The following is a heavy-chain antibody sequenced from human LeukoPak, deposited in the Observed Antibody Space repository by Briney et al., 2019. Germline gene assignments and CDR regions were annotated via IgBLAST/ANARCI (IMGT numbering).Heavy chain of an antibody. CDR2: IYYTGST. CDR1: GGPIRSYF. D-gene: IGHD3-10*01. Sequence: KPSETLSLTCTVSGGPIRSYFWTWLRQPPGKGLEWIGYIYYTGSTNYNPSLKSRVTISLDTSRNQFSLNLSSVTAADTAVYYCARDFPLYGSGSYLCWGQGTLVTVSS. CDR3: ARDFPLYGSGSYLC. J-gene: IGHJ4*02. V-gene: IGHV4-59*12.